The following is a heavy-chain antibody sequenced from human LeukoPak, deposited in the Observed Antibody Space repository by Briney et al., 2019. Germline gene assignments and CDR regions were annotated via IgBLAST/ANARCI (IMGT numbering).Heavy chain of an antibody. CDR2: IYPGDSDT. D-gene: IGHD5-18*01. J-gene: IGHJ3*02. CDR3: ARPGYSYAQDAFDI. CDR1: GSRFTTSW. V-gene: IGHV5-51*01. Sequence: GGSLKISCKGSGSRFTTSWIGWVRPLPGKGLEGMGIIYPGDSDTRYSPSFQGQVTISADKSISTAYLQWSSLKASDTAMYYCARPGYSYAQDAFDIWGQGTVVTVSS.